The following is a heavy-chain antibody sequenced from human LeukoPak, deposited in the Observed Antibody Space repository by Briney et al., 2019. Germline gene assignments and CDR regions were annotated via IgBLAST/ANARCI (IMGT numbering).Heavy chain of an antibody. CDR1: GYTFTGYY. CDR2: MNPNTGNT. V-gene: IGHV1-8*02. J-gene: IGHJ5*02. Sequence: GASVKVSCKASGYTFTGYYMHWVRQATGQGLEWMGWMNPNTGNTFYAQKFQGRVTMTRNTSISTAYMELSSLRSDDTAVYYCARVVRGLGWFDPWGQGTLVTVSS. CDR3: ARVVRGLGWFDP. D-gene: IGHD3-10*01.